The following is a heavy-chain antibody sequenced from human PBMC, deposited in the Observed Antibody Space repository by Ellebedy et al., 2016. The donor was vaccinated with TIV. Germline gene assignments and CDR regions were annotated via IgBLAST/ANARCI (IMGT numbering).Heavy chain of an antibody. Sequence: SETLSLTXAVSGGSISSGGSSWSWIRQPPGKGLEWIGYIYHSGSTYYNPSLKSRVTISVDRSKNQFSLKLSSVTAADTAVYYCARVNGITGTTFDPWGQGTLVTVSS. J-gene: IGHJ5*02. CDR2: IYHSGST. V-gene: IGHV4-30-2*01. CDR3: ARVNGITGTTFDP. CDR1: GGSISSGGSS. D-gene: IGHD1-7*01.